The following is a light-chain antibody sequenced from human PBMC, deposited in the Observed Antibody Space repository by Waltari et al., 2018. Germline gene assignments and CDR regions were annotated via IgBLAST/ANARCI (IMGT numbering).Light chain of an antibody. CDR2: DET. V-gene: IGLV3-21*03. CDR1: NIGSET. J-gene: IGLJ2*01. Sequence: SFVLTQPPSMSVAPGKTARIPCGGTNIGSETVHWYQQKPGQAPVLVIHDETDRPSGIPERFTGSNSGNTATLTISRVEAGDEADYYCQVWDSSSDHVIFGGGTMLTVL. CDR3: QVWDSSSDHVI.